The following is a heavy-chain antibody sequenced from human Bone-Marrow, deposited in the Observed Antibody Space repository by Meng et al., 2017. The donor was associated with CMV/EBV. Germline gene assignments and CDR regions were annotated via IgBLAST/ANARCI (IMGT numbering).Heavy chain of an antibody. V-gene: IGHV3-30*02. CDR3: AKAGQLRAGDYVAY. J-gene: IGHJ4*02. D-gene: IGHD5-18*01. Sequence: GETLKISCAASGFNFSSYGMHWVRQAPGKGLEWVAFIRYDGSNKYYADSVKGRFTISRDNSKNTLYLQMNSLRAEDTAVYYCAKAGQLRAGDYVAYWGQGTLVTVSS. CDR2: IRYDGSNK. CDR1: GFNFSSYG.